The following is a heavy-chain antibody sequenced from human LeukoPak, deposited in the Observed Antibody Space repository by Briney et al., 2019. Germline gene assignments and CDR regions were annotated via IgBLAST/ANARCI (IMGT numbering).Heavy chain of an antibody. Sequence: PGASVKVSCKASGYTFTSYGISWVRQAPGQGLEWMGWISAYNGNTNYAQKLQGRVTMTTDTSTSTAYMELRSLRSDDTAVYYCARDPSPTLVALFRAFDIWGQGTMVTVSS. CDR1: GYTFTSYG. D-gene: IGHD5-12*01. CDR3: ARDPSPTLVALFRAFDI. J-gene: IGHJ3*02. CDR2: ISAYNGNT. V-gene: IGHV1-18*01.